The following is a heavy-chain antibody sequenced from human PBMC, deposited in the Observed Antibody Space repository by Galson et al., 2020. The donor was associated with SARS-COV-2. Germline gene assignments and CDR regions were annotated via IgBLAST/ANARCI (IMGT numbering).Heavy chain of an antibody. CDR2: IKEDGSEK. CDR1: GFTFRSYW. CDR3: ARLRWYLSVGGAFDY. J-gene: IGHJ4*02. Sequence: GGSLRLSCAASGFTFRSYWMTWVRQAPGKGLEWVANIKEDGSEKYYVDSVRGRFTISKDNAKNSLFLQMNSLRADDTAVYYCARLRWYLSVGGAFDYWGQGTLGTVSS. V-gene: IGHV3-7*03. D-gene: IGHD2-15*01.